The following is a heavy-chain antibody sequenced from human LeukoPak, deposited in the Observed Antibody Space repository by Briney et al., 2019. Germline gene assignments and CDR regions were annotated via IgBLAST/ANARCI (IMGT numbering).Heavy chain of an antibody. V-gene: IGHV1-24*01. D-gene: IGHD2-15*01. CDR2: FDPEDGET. CDR3: ATASGYCSGGSCYDYYYGMDV. CDR1: GYTLTELS. Sequence: ASVKVSCKVSGYTLTELSMHWVRQAPGKGLEWMGGFDPEDGETIYAQKFQGRVTMTEDTSTDTAYMELSSLRSEDTAVYYCATASGYCSGGSCYDYYYGMDVWGQGTTVTVSS. J-gene: IGHJ6*02.